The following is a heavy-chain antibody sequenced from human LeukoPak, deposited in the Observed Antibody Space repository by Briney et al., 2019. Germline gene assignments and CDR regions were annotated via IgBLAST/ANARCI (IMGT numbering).Heavy chain of an antibody. CDR1: GYPFTDYY. J-gene: IGHJ4*02. CDR3: ARGDSSPYYYFDY. D-gene: IGHD3-22*01. CDR2: INPNRGGT. Sequence: ASVKVSCKASGYPFTDYYMHWVRQAPGQGLEWMGWINPNRGGTDYAQKFQGRVTMTRDTSISTAYMELSSLRSDDTAVFYCARGDSSPYYYFDYWGQGTLVTVSS. V-gene: IGHV1-2*02.